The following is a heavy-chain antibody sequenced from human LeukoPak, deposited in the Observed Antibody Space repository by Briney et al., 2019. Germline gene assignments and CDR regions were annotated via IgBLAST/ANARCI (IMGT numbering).Heavy chain of an antibody. Sequence: GGSLRLSCAASGFTFDDYVMHWVRQAPGKGLEWVAGISRKSGSIGYADSVKGRFTISRDNAKNSLYLQMNGLRAEDTALYYCVKDISAIIFHYMDVWGKGTTVTVSS. D-gene: IGHD5-24*01. V-gene: IGHV3-9*01. J-gene: IGHJ6*03. CDR2: ISRKSGSI. CDR3: VKDISAIIFHYMDV. CDR1: GFTFDDYV.